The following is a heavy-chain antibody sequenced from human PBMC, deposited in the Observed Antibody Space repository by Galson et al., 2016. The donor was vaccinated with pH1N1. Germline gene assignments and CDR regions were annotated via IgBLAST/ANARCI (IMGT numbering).Heavy chain of an antibody. CDR2: IKQDGSEK. CDR3: ARAGSSWDTYYYYYGMDV. V-gene: IGHV3-7*03. CDR1: GFTFSSYW. Sequence: SLRLSCAASGFTFSSYWMSWVRQAPGKGLEWVANIKQDGSEKHYVDSVEGRFTISRDNAKNSLYLQMNGLRAEDTSVYYCARAGSSWDTYYYYYGMDVWGQGATVTVSS. J-gene: IGHJ6*02. D-gene: IGHD6-13*01.